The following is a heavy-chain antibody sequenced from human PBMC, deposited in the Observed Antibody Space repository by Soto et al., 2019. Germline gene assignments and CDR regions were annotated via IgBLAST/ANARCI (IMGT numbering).Heavy chain of an antibody. Sequence: SETLSLTCTVSGGSISSYYWSWIRQPPGKGLEWIGYIYYSGSTNYNPSLKSRVTISVDTSKNQFPLKLSSVTAADTAVYYCARSGSSSSWYALFDYWGQGTLVTVSS. CDR1: GGSISSYY. CDR2: IYYSGST. CDR3: ARSGSSSSWYALFDY. D-gene: IGHD6-13*01. V-gene: IGHV4-59*01. J-gene: IGHJ4*02.